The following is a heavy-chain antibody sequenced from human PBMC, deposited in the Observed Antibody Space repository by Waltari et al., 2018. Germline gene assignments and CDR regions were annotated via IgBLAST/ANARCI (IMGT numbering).Heavy chain of an antibody. CDR2: ISTYDGRT. V-gene: IGHV1-18*01. CDR3: ARDRLGDYDFWCGCTEFDP. J-gene: IGHJ5*02. CDR1: GYTFINYG. D-gene: IGHD3-3*01. Sequence: QVQLVQSGADVKRPGASVKVSCKASGYTFINYGNSWVRQAPGQGLEWMGWISTYDGRTFYAENLQGRVTMTTDTSTSTAYMELTSLRSDDTAVYYCARDRLGDYDFWCGCTEFDPWGQGTLVTVSS.